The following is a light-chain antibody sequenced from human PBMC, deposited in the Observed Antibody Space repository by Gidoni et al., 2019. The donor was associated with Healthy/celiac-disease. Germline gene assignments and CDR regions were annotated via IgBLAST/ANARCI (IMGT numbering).Light chain of an antibody. J-gene: IGKJ4*01. Sequence: EIVMTQSPATLSVSPRERATLSCRASQSVSSNLAWYQQKPGQAPRLLIYGASTRATGIPARFSGSGSGTEFTLTISSRQSEDFAVYYCQQYNNWPPLTFGGXTKVEIK. CDR1: QSVSSN. V-gene: IGKV3-15*01. CDR2: GAS. CDR3: QQYNNWPPLT.